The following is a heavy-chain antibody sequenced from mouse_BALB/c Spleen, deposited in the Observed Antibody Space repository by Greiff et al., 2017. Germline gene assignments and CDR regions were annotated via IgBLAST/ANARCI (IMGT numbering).Heavy chain of an antibody. CDR2: IDPANGNT. CDR3: AREVDDYDAGFDY. V-gene: IGHV14-3*02. D-gene: IGHD2-4*01. CDR1: GFNIKDTY. Sequence: EVKLQQSGAELVKPGASVKLSCTASGFNIKDTYMHWVKQRPEQGLEWIGRIDPANGNTKYDPKFQGKATITADTSSNTAYLQLSSLTSEDTAVYYCAREVDDYDAGFDYWGQGTTLTVSS. J-gene: IGHJ2*01.